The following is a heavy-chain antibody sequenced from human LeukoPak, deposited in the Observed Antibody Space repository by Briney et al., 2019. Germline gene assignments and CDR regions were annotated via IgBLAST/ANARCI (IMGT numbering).Heavy chain of an antibody. V-gene: IGHV4-31*03. CDR2: IYYSGST. CDR3: ARGGDYYDSSGYQPFDY. CDR1: GGSISSGGYY. Sequence: ASETLSLTCTVSGGSISSGGYYWSWIRQHPGKGLEWIGYIYYSGSTYYNPSLKSRVTISVDTSKNQFSLKLSSVTAADTAVYYCARGGDYYDSSGYQPFDYWAREPWSPSPQ. D-gene: IGHD3-22*01. J-gene: IGHJ4*02.